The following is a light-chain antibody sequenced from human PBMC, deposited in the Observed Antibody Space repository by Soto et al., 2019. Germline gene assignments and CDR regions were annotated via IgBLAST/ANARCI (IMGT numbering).Light chain of an antibody. CDR3: QQADDFPLT. Sequence: DIQKTQSPSSVSASVGVTVTITCRASQGISRWLAWYQQKPGKAPNLLIYGASTLRSGVPSRFSVSGSETEFTLTISSLQPVDFATYFCQQADDFPLTFGGGTKVEVK. CDR2: GAS. J-gene: IGKJ4*01. CDR1: QGISRW. V-gene: IGKV1-12*01.